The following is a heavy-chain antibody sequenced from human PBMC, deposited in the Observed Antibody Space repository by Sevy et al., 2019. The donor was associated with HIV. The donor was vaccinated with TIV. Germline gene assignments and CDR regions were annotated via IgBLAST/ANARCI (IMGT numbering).Heavy chain of an antibody. D-gene: IGHD3-3*01. CDR3: ARGQVHYDFWSGYTSDYYGMDV. CDR1: GYTFTGYY. Sequence: ASVKVSCKASGYTFTGYYMHWVRQAHGQGLEWMGRINPNSGGTNYAQKFQGRVTMTRDTSISTAYMELSRLRSDDTAVYYCARGQVHYDFWSGYTSDYYGMDVWGQGTTVTVSS. CDR2: INPNSGGT. J-gene: IGHJ6*02. V-gene: IGHV1-2*06.